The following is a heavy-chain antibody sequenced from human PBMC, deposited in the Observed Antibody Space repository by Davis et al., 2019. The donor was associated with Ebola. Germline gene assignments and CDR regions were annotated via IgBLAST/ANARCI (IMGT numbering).Heavy chain of an antibody. CDR2: IYYSGST. V-gene: IGHV4-39*07. CDR3: AGVLVGWFDP. J-gene: IGHJ5*02. Sequence: MPSETLSLTCTVSGGSISSSSYYWGWIRQPPGKGLEWIGSIYYSGSTYYNPSLKSRVTISVDTSKNQFSLKLSSVTAADTAVYYCAGVLVGWFDPWGQGTLVTVSS. D-gene: IGHD4/OR15-4a*01. CDR1: GGSISSSSYY.